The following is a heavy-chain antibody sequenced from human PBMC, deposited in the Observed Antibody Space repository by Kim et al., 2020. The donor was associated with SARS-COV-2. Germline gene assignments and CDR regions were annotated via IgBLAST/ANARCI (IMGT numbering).Heavy chain of an antibody. CDR2: INHSGST. J-gene: IGHJ4*02. D-gene: IGHD3-16*01. V-gene: IGHV4-34*01. CDR3: SREGIMITFGGAWFDY. Sequence: SETLSLTCAVYGGSFSGYYWSWIRQPPGKGLEWIGEINHSGSTNYNPSLKSRVTISVDTSKNQFSLKLSSVTAADTAVYYCSREGIMITFGGAWFDYWGQGTLVTVSS. CDR1: GGSFSGYY.